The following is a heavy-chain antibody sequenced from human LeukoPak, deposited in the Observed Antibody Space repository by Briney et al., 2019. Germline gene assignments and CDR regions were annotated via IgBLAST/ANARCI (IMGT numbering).Heavy chain of an antibody. D-gene: IGHD3-10*01. CDR1: GGSISSSSYY. V-gene: IGHV4-39*01. J-gene: IGHJ5*02. CDR2: IYYSGST. CDR3: ARHDSYGSVNWFDP. Sequence: PSETLSLTCAVSGGSISSSSYYWGRIRQPPGKGLEWIATIYYSGSTYYNPSLKSRVTISVDTSKNQFSLKLSSVTAADTAVYYCARHDSYGSVNWFDPWGQGTLVTVSS.